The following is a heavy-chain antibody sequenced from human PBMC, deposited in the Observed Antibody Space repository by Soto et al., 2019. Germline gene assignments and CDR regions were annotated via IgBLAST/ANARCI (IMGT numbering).Heavy chain of an antibody. J-gene: IGHJ4*02. CDR3: ARYFFGDPVITMIGSLGGSFDY. Sequence: GGSLRLSCAASGFTFSSYSMNWVRQAPGKGLEWVSYISSSSSTIYYADSVKGRFTISRDNAKNSLYLQMNSLRDEDTAVYYCARYFFGDPVITMIGSLGGSFDYWGQGTLVTVSS. CDR2: ISSSSSTI. CDR1: GFTFSSYS. V-gene: IGHV3-48*02. D-gene: IGHD3-22*01.